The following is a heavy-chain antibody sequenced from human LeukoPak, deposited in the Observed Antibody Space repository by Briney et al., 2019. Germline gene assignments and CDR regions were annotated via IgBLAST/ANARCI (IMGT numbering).Heavy chain of an antibody. J-gene: IGHJ2*01. CDR2: IYHSGST. CDR1: GYSISSGYY. CDR3: AREVAGSENWYFDL. Sequence: SETLSLTCAVSGYSISSGYYGGWIRQPPGQGLGWIGSIYHSGSTYYNPSLKSRVTISVDTSKNQFSLKLSSVTAADTAVYYCAREVAGSENWYFDLWGRGTLVTVSS. V-gene: IGHV4-38-2*02. D-gene: IGHD6-19*01.